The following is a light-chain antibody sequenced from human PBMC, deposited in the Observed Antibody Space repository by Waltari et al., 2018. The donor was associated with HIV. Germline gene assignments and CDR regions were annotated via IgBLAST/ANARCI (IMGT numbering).Light chain of an antibody. V-gene: IGKV1-39*01. CDR1: QVINKD. Sequence: DIQMTQTPSSLSASVGDRVTITCQSSQVINKDLNWYFQRPGEPPKLLIYSASCLQSGVPDGFSGIGSGADFALIIDKLRPEHCGTYCCQQSHQAPLTFGGGT. CDR3: QQSHQAPLT. J-gene: IGKJ4*01. CDR2: SAS.